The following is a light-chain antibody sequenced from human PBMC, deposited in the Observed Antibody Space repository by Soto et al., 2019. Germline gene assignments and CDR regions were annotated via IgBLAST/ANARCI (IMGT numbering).Light chain of an antibody. Sequence: EIVLTQSPGTLSLSPGERATLSCRASQTALNNYLTWYQQKPGQAPRRLIFGASFRATGIPDRFSGSGSGTDFTLTISRLEPEDFAVYYCQQYGSSPTTFGQGTKVDIK. CDR2: GAS. CDR3: QQYGSSPTT. V-gene: IGKV3-20*01. CDR1: QTALNNY. J-gene: IGKJ1*01.